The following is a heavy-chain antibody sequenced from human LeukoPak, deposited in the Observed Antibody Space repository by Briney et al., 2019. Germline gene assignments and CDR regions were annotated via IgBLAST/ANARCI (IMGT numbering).Heavy chain of an antibody. CDR3: ASIMEEYFQH. Sequence: PSETLSLTCTVSGGSISSGSYYWSWIRQPPGKGLEWIGSIYHSGSTYYNPSLKSRVTISVDTSKNQFSLKLSSVTAADTAVYYCASIMEEYFQHWGQGTLVTVSS. CDR1: GGSISSGSYY. CDR2: IYHSGST. J-gene: IGHJ1*01. D-gene: IGHD3-16*01. V-gene: IGHV4-39*07.